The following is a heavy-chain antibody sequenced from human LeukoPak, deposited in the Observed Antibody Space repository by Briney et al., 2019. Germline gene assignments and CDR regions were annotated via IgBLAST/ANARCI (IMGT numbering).Heavy chain of an antibody. Sequence: GGSLRLSCAASGFTFSMYSMAWVRQAPGKGLEWVSVINDRGGYIQDADSVKGRFTISRDNSQSTLFLQMSSLRAEDTAVYYCVRERDRGIEVADDFDYWGQGTLVTVSS. CDR3: VRERDRGIEVADDFDY. J-gene: IGHJ4*02. CDR1: GFTFSMYS. CDR2: INDRGGYI. V-gene: IGHV3-23*01. D-gene: IGHD6-19*01.